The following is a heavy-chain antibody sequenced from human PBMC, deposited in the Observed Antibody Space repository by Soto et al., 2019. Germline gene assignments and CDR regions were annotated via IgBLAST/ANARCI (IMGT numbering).Heavy chain of an antibody. CDR1: GGTFSSYA. D-gene: IGHD3-10*01. CDR3: ARARITMVRGTYGMDG. CDR2: IIPIFGTA. Sequence: SVKVSCKASGGTFSSYAISWVRQAPGQGLEWMGGIIPIFGTANYAQKFQGRVTITADESTSTAYMELNSLRSEDTAVYYCARARITMVRGTYGMDGWGQGTTVTVSS. J-gene: IGHJ6*02. V-gene: IGHV1-69*13.